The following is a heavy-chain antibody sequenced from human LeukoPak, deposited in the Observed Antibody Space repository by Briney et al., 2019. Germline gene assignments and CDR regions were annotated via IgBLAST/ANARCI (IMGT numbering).Heavy chain of an antibody. CDR1: GGSISSYY. Sequence: PSETLSLTCTVSGGSISSYYWSWIRQPPGKGLEWIGYIYYSGSTNYNPSLKSRVTISVDTSKNQFSLKLSSVTAADTAVYYCARLEQGLLWFGDSAIFDYWGQGTLVTVSS. V-gene: IGHV4-59*08. J-gene: IGHJ4*02. CDR3: ARLEQGLLWFGDSAIFDY. CDR2: IYYSGST. D-gene: IGHD3-10*01.